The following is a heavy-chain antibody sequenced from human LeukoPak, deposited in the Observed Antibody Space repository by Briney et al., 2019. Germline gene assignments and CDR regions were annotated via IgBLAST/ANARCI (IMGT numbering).Heavy chain of an antibody. D-gene: IGHD1-14*01. Sequence: QTGGSLRLSCAASGFTFSGSAIHWVRQASGKGLEWIGRIKSKAYNYATTYAASVKGRFSISRDDSKSTAYLQMNSLKTEDTAVYYCTRPYDHSDHWGQGTLVTVSS. CDR3: TRPYDHSDH. CDR2: IKSKAYNYAT. J-gene: IGHJ4*02. V-gene: IGHV3-73*01. CDR1: GFTFSGSA.